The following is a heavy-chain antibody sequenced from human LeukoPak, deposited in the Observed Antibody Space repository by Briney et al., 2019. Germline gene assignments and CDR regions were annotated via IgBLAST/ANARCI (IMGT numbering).Heavy chain of an antibody. D-gene: IGHD2-2*01. V-gene: IGHV3-53*01. J-gene: IGHJ4*02. CDR1: GFTASSYY. Sequence: WGSLRLSCEASGFTASSYYMSWVRQAPGKGLEWVAVIYSGGSTNYADSVKGRFAISRDNSKNTLYLQMNSLRAEDTAVYYCARDDPPIVVVPAVWGQGTLVTVSS. CDR3: ARDDPPIVVVPAV. CDR2: IYSGGST.